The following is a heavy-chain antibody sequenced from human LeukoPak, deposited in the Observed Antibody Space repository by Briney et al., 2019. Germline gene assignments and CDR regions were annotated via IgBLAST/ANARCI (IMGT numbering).Heavy chain of an antibody. J-gene: IGHJ4*02. CDR2: ISHGNTRL. CDR3: ARDPGYSYAMDS. Sequence: GGSLRLSCAASGFTFSTYSMNWVRQAPGKGLEWISHISHGNTRLFYADSVEGRFTVSRDDAKSSLYLQMNGLRVDDTAVYYCARDPGYSYAMDSWGQGTLVTVSS. V-gene: IGHV3-48*01. CDR1: GFTFSTYS. D-gene: IGHD5-18*01.